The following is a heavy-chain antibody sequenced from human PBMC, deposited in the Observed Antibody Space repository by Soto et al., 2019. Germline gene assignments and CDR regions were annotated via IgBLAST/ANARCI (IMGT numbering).Heavy chain of an antibody. V-gene: IGHV3-30*18. CDR3: AKAPGSRLPGYYYGMDV. Sequence: PGGSLRLSCVASGFTFSNYGMHWVRQAPGKGLEWVAVVSYDGDNKYYADSVKSRFTISRDNSKNTLYLQMNSLRPEDTAVYSCAKAPGSRLPGYYYGMDVWGQGTAVTVSS. J-gene: IGHJ6*02. CDR1: GFTFSNYG. D-gene: IGHD3-10*01. CDR2: VSYDGDNK.